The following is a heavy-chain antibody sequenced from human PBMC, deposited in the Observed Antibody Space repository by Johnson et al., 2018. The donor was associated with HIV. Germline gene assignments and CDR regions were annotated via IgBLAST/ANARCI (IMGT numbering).Heavy chain of an antibody. V-gene: IGHV3-30-3*01. CDR2: TSYDGSNK. Sequence: QVQLVESGGGVVQPGRSLRLSCAASGFTFRSYAIHWVRQAPGKGLEWVALTSYDGSNKYHADSVKGRFTISRDNSKNTLYLQMNSLRAEDTALYYCATVYYDILTGYYYDAFDIWGQGTMVTVSS. CDR3: ATVYYDILTGYYYDAFDI. J-gene: IGHJ3*02. D-gene: IGHD3-9*01. CDR1: GFTFRSYA.